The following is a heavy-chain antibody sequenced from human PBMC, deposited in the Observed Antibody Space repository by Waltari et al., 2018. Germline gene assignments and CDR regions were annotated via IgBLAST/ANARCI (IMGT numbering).Heavy chain of an antibody. CDR2: ISWDGGST. CDR3: AVGGSRGGCDY. D-gene: IGHD2-15*01. CDR1: GFTFDDYA. Sequence: EVQLVESGGVVVQPGGSLRLSCAASGFTFDDYAMHWVRQAPGKGLEWVSLISWDGGSTYYADSVKGRFTISRDNSKNSLYLQMNSLRAEDTALYYGAVGGSRGGCDYWGQGTLVTVSS. V-gene: IGHV3-43D*03. J-gene: IGHJ4*02.